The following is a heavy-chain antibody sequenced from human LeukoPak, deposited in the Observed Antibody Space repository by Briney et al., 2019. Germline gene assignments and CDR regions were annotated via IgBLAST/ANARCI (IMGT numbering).Heavy chain of an antibody. CDR1: GGSISSYY. J-gene: IGHJ4*02. V-gene: IGHV4-4*09. D-gene: IGHD5-24*01. CDR2: IYTSGST. CDR3: ARVRGGDGYNYHYFDY. Sequence: PSETLSLTCTVSGGSISSYYWSWIRQPPGKGLEWIGYIYTSGSTNYNPSLKSRVTISVDTSKNQFSLKLSSVTAADRAVYYCARVRGGDGYNYHYFDYWGQGTLVTVSS.